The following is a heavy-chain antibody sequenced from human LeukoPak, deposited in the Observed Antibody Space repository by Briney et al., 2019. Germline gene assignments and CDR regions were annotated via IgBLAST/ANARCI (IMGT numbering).Heavy chain of an antibody. Sequence: SETLSLTCSVSGGSISSYYWNWIRQTPGKGLEWIGYIYYSGRTNYNPSLKSRVTISLDTSKYQFSLDLTSVTAADTAVYYCARAVTKSWFDLWGQGTLVPVSS. V-gene: IGHV4-59*01. J-gene: IGHJ5*02. CDR2: IYYSGRT. CDR1: GGSISSYY. D-gene: IGHD4-17*01. CDR3: ARAVTKSWFDL.